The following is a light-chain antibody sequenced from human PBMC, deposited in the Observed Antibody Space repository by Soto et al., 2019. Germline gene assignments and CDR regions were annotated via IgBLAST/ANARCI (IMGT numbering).Light chain of an antibody. J-gene: IGKJ1*01. Sequence: THSPDTLSFSPGEIATLSVRASQSVTNYIAWYQQRPGQAPRLLIYDASNRATDVPARFSGSGSGTDFTLTISSLQSDDFGLYYCRQYNNFWPFGQGTKVDIK. V-gene: IGKV3-11*01. CDR2: DAS. CDR1: QSVTNY. CDR3: RQYNNFWP.